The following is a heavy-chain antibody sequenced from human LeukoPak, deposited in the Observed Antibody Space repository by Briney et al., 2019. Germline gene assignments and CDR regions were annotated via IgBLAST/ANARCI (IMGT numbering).Heavy chain of an antibody. J-gene: IGHJ4*02. Sequence: GGSLRLSCAASGFTFSYVWMSWVRQAPGKGLEWVGRVKSKDVGATTDYAAPVKGRFTISRDDSRNSLYLQMDSLKPDDTAVYYCATDLAQVYFGSWGQGTLVTVSS. D-gene: IGHD2-8*01. CDR3: ATDLAQVYFGS. CDR1: GFTFSYVW. CDR2: VKSKDVGATT. V-gene: IGHV3-15*01.